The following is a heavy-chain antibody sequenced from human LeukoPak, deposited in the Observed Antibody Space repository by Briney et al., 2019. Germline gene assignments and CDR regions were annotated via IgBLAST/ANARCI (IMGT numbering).Heavy chain of an antibody. D-gene: IGHD4-11*01. Sequence: QTGGSLRLSCAACGFTFSSYGMHWVRQAPGKGLEWVAFIRYDGSNKYYADSVKGRFTISRDNSKNTLYLQMNSLRAEDTAVYYCAKSMTTVTEFDYWGQGTLVTVSS. CDR1: GFTFSSYG. V-gene: IGHV3-30*02. CDR3: AKSMTTVTEFDY. J-gene: IGHJ4*02. CDR2: IRYDGSNK.